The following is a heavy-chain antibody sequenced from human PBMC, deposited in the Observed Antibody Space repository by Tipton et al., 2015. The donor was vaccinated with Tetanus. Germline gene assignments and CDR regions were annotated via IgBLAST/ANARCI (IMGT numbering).Heavy chain of an antibody. D-gene: IGHD3-22*01. V-gene: IGHV3-74*03. CDR1: GFTFSNYW. Sequence: SLRLSCAASGFTFSNYWMHWVRQAPGKGLMWVSRISGDGSRTTYAASVKGRFTISRDNAKNTVYLQMNSLRAEDTAVYYCARESYYDSSGYATYAFDIWGQGTMVTVSS. CDR3: ARESYYDSSGYATYAFDI. CDR2: ISGDGSRT. J-gene: IGHJ3*02.